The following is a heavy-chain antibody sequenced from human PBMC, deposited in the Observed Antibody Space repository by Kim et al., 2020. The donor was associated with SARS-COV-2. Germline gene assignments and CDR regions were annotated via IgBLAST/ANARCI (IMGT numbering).Heavy chain of an antibody. J-gene: IGHJ5*02. V-gene: IGHV4-34*01. CDR3: ARGRRLFTMIVVAKGNWFDP. Sequence: RVTISVDTSKNQFSLKLSSVTAADTAVYYCARGRRLFTMIVVAKGNWFDPWGQGTLVTVSS. D-gene: IGHD3-22*01.